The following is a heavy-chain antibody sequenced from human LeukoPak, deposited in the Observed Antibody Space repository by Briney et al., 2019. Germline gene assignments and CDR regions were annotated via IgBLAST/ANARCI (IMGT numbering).Heavy chain of an antibody. J-gene: IGHJ6*03. V-gene: IGHV3-21*06. CDR2: ITSSSSHI. Sequence: GGSLRLSCEASGFTFSSYSMDWVRQAPGKGLERVSSITSSSSHIYYADSVKGRFTISRDNAKNSVYLQMNSLRAEDTAVYYCARVKMGATVTTFHYYCMDVWGVGTTVTVSS. D-gene: IGHD4-11*01. CDR1: GFTFSSYS. CDR3: ARVKMGATVTTFHYYCMDV.